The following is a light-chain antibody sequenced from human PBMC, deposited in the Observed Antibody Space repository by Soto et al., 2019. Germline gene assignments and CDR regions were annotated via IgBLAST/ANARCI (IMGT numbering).Light chain of an antibody. CDR1: EPVSTSF. V-gene: IGKV3-15*01. J-gene: IGKJ5*01. CDR2: GAS. CDR3: QQYNNWPLIT. Sequence: EIVLTQSPGTLSLSPGERASLSCRASEPVSTSFLAGYQQKRGQPPRLLIYGASTRATGIPARFSGSGSGTEFTLTISSLQSEDFAVYYCQQYNNWPLITFGQGTRLEIK.